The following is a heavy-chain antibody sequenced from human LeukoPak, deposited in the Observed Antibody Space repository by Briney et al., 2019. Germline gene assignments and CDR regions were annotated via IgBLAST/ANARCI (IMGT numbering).Heavy chain of an antibody. D-gene: IGHD1-1*01. V-gene: IGHV3-30*18. J-gene: IGHJ6*02. CDR1: GFTFSSYG. CDR2: ISYDGSNK. Sequence: GGSLRLSCAASGFTFSSYGMHWVRQAPGKGLEWVAVISYDGSNKYYADSVKGRFTISRDNSKNTLYLQMNSLRAEDTAVYYCAKATTVYYYGMDVWGQGTTVTVSS. CDR3: AKATTVYYYGMDV.